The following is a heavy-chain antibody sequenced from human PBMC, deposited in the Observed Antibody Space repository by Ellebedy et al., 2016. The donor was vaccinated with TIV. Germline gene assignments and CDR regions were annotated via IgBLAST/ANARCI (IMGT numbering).Heavy chain of an antibody. CDR1: RYTFTGYY. Sequence: ASVKVSXKASRYTFTGYYMHWVRQAPGQGLEWMGWINPNSGGTNYAQKFQGRVTMTRDTSISTAYMELSRLRSDDTAVYYCAREDIVVVPAVDRYYYMDVWGKGTTVTVSS. V-gene: IGHV1-2*02. J-gene: IGHJ6*03. CDR3: AREDIVVVPAVDRYYYMDV. CDR2: INPNSGGT. D-gene: IGHD2-2*01.